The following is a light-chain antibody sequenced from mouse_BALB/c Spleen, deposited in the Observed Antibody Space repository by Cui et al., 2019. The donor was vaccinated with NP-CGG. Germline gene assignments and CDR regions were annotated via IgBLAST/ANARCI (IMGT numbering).Light chain of an antibody. CDR1: TGAVTTSNY. CDR2: GTN. CDR3: ALWYSNHWV. J-gene: IGLJ1*01. V-gene: IGLV1*01. Sequence: QAAVTQESALTTSPGETVTLTCRSSTGAVTTSNYANWVQEKPDHLFTGLIGGTNNRVPGVPARFSGSLIGDKAALTITGAQTEDEAMYFCALWYSNHWVFGGGTKLTVL.